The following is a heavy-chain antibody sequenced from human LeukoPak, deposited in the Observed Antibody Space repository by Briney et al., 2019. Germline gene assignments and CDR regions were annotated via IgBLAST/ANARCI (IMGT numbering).Heavy chain of an antibody. V-gene: IGHV1-8*01. CDR1: GYTFTSYD. CDR2: MNPNSGNT. J-gene: IGHJ4*02. D-gene: IGHD3-22*01. Sequence: ASVKVSCKASGYTFTSYDINWVRQATGQGLEWMGWMNPNSGNTGYAQKFQGRVTMTRNTSISTAYMELSSLRSEDTAVYYCARIYDSSGYYEDYWGQGPLVTVSS. CDR3: ARIYDSSGYYEDY.